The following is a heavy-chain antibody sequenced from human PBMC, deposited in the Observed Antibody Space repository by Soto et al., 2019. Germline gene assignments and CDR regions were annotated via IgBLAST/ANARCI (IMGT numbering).Heavy chain of an antibody. D-gene: IGHD2-2*01. Sequence: SSETLSLTCTVSGGSISSGVYYWSWIRQHPGKSLEWIGYIYYSGSTYYNPSLKSRVTISVDTSKNQFSLKLSSVTAADTAVYYCARDSDIVVVPAASKSPYYYYMDVWGKGTTVTVSS. CDR2: IYYSGST. J-gene: IGHJ6*03. CDR1: GGSISSGVYY. V-gene: IGHV4-31*03. CDR3: ARDSDIVVVPAASKSPYYYYMDV.